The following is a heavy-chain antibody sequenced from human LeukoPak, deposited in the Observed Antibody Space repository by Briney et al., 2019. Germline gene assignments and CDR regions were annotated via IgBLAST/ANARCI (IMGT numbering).Heavy chain of an antibody. CDR2: IYYSGST. J-gene: IGHJ4*02. CDR3: ASVRWDYDY. Sequence: SETLSLTCTVSGGSISSSSYCWGWIRQPPGKGLEWIGSIYYSGSTYYNPSLKSRVTISVDTSKNQFSLKLSSVTAADTAVYYCASVRWDYDYWGQGTLVTVSS. V-gene: IGHV4-39*01. D-gene: IGHD3-10*01. CDR1: GGSISSSSYC.